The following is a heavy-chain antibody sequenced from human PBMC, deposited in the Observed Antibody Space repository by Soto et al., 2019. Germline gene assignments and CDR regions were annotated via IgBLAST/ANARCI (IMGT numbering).Heavy chain of an antibody. V-gene: IGHV4-30-4*01. J-gene: IGHJ5*02. Sequence: QVQLQESGPGLVKPSQTLSLTCTVSGGSISSGDYYWSWIRQPPGKGLEWIGYIYYSGSTYYNPSLKSRFTISVDTSEIPFSLKLSSVTAADTAVYYGAADRDPGGVNWFDPWGQGTLVTVSS. CDR3: AADRDPGGVNWFDP. CDR2: IYYSGST. D-gene: IGHD1-26*01. CDR1: GGSISSGDYY.